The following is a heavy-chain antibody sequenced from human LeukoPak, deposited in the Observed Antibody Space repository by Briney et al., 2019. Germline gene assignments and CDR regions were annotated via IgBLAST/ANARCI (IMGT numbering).Heavy chain of an antibody. J-gene: IGHJ4*02. CDR2: ISGSGGST. Sequence: GGSLRLSCAASGFTFSSYAMSWVRQAPGKGLEWVSAISGSGGSTYYADSVKGRFTISRDNSKNTLYLQMNSLRAEDTAVYYCARSLGYSYGHPFDYWGQGTLVTVSS. V-gene: IGHV3-23*01. D-gene: IGHD5-18*01. CDR3: ARSLGYSYGHPFDY. CDR1: GFTFSSYA.